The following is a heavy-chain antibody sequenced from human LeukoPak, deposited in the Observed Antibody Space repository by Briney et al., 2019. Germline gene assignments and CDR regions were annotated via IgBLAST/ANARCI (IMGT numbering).Heavy chain of an antibody. CDR1: GGSISSSSYY. V-gene: IGHV4-39*07. CDR3: ARDLSGVTGYTYGRGIDY. CDR2: IYYSGST. J-gene: IGHJ4*02. D-gene: IGHD5-18*01. Sequence: SSETLSLTCTVSGGSISSSSYYWGWIRQPPGKGLEWIGGIYYSGSTYYNPSLKSRVTISVDTSKNQFSLKLSPVTAADTAVYYCARDLSGVTGYTYGRGIDYWGQGTLVTVSS.